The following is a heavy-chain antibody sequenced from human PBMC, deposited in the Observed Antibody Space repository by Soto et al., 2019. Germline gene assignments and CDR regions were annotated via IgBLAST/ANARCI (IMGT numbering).Heavy chain of an antibody. D-gene: IGHD3-9*01. CDR1: GGSISSGGYY. CDR3: ARSYDILTGTFDY. Sequence: SETLSLTCTVSGGSISSGGYYWSWIRQPPGKGLEWIGYIYCSGSTNYNPSLKSRVTISVDTSKNQFSLKLSSVTAADTAVYYCARSYDILTGTFDYWGPGTLVNVSS. CDR2: IYCSGST. J-gene: IGHJ4*01. V-gene: IGHV4-30-4*01.